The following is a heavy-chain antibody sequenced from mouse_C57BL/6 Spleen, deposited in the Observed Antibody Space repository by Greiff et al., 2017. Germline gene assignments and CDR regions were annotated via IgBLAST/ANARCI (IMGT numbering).Heavy chain of an antibody. CDR3: ARETTVVAEAY. Sequence: QVTLKESGPELVKPGASVKISCKASGYAFSSSWMNWVKQRPGKGLEWIGRLYPGDGDTNYNGKFKGKATLTADKSSSTAYMQLSSLTSEDSAVYFCARETTVVAEAYWGQGTLVTVSA. CDR1: GYAFSSSW. V-gene: IGHV1-82*01. CDR2: LYPGDGDT. D-gene: IGHD1-1*01. J-gene: IGHJ3*01.